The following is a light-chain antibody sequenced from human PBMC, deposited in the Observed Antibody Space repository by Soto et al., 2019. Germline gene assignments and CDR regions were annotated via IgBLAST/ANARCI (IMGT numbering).Light chain of an antibody. V-gene: IGKV3-11*01. J-gene: IGKJ5*01. Sequence: EIVLTQSPATLSLSPGERATLSCRASQSVSSYLAWYQQKPGQAPRLLIYDASNRATGIPARFSGSGSGTDFTLTISSLEPEDFAVYNCQQRSNWAPEITFGQGTQLAIK. CDR2: DAS. CDR3: QQRSNWAPEIT. CDR1: QSVSSY.